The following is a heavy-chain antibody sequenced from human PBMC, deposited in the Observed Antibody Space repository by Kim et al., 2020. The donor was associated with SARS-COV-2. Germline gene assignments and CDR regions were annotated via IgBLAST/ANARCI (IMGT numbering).Heavy chain of an antibody. D-gene: IGHD3-10*01. V-gene: IGHV4-39*01. J-gene: IGHJ4*02. Sequence: SETLSLTCTVSGGSISSSSYYWGWIRQPPGKGLEWIGSIYYSGSTYYNPSLKSRVTISVDTSKNQFSLKLSSVTAADTAVYYCARRIITMVRGVIWETFDYWGQGTLVTVSS. CDR1: GGSISSSSYY. CDR2: IYYSGST. CDR3: ARRIITMVRGVIWETFDY.